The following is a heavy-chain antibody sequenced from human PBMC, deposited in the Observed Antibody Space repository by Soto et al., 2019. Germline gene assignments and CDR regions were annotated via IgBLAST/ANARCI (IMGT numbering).Heavy chain of an antibody. D-gene: IGHD2-21*01. CDR1: GGSISSSY. J-gene: IGHJ6*03. V-gene: IGHV4-59*01. CDR2: MYNSGST. CDR3: ARAHTTGLLFHMDV. Sequence: SETLSLTCTVSGGSISSSYWSWIRQPPGRRLEWIGYMYNSGSTNYNPSLKSRVTISVDTSKNQFSLKLSSVTAADTAVYYCARAHTTGLLFHMDVWGKGTTVTVSS.